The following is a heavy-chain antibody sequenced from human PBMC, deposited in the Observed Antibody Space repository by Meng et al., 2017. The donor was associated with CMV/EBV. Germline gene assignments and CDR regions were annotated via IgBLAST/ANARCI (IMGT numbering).Heavy chain of an antibody. CDR1: GFTFRSSW. J-gene: IGHJ4*02. Sequence: LSCAASGFTFRSSWVHGVRQVPGKSPEWVSCLNSDGSSTTYLDSVKGRFNISRDNAKNTLYLQMDSLRVEDTAVYDCARGSALNSNWGQGTLVTVSS. D-gene: IGHD2-21*01. V-gene: IGHV3-74*03. CDR3: ARGSALNSN. CDR2: LNSDGSST.